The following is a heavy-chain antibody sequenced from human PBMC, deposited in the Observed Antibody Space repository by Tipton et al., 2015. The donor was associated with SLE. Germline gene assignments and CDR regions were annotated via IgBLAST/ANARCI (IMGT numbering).Heavy chain of an antibody. V-gene: IGHV3-23*01. Sequence: SLRLSCAASGLTFNSYAMNWIRQPPGKGLECVATISGIGDITYYADSVKGRFTISRDNSQNTLYLQIKSLRVEDTAVYYCAKDIGFCTSASCFGGMDVWGQGTTVTVSS. CDR3: AKDIGFCTSASCFGGMDV. CDR1: GLTFNSYA. J-gene: IGHJ6*02. CDR2: ISGIGDIT. D-gene: IGHD2-2*01.